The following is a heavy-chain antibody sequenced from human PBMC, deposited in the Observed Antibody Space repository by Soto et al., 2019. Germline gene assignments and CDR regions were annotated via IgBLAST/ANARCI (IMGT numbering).Heavy chain of an antibody. V-gene: IGHV1-69*02. CDR1: GGTFSSYT. J-gene: IGHJ6*02. CDR3: AGGGHLYDSDGIDL. D-gene: IGHD2-15*01. Sequence: QVQLVQSGAEVKKPGSSVKVSCKASGGTFSSYTISWVRQAPGQGLEWMGRIIPILGIANYARKFQGRVTNTEGKPPSTAHRQLCSLSSGDTAVYYCAGGGHLYDSDGIDLWGQGTTVTFSS. CDR2: IIPILGIA.